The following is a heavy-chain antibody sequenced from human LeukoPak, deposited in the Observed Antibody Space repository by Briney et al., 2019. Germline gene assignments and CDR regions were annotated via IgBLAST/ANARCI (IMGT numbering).Heavy chain of an antibody. CDR2: IYHSGST. Sequence: PSETLSLTCTVSGYSISSGYYWGWIRQPPGKGLEWIGSIYHSGSTYYNPSLKSRVTISVDTSKNQFSLKLSSVTAADTAVYYCARRGITRGSAIDYWGQGTPVTVSS. CDR1: GYSISSGYY. J-gene: IGHJ4*02. CDR3: ARRGITRGSAIDY. D-gene: IGHD1-14*01. V-gene: IGHV4-38-2*02.